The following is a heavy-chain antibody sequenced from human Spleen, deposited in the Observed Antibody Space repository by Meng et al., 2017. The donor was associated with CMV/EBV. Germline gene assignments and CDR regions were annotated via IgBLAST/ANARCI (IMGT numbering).Heavy chain of an antibody. Sequence: GGSLRLSCAASGFTFSNSWMSWVRQAPGKGLEWVANIKQDGSEKYYVDSVKGRFTISRDNAKKSLYLQMNSLRAEDTAVYYCARGYSGYDASWYFDLWGRGTLVTVSS. CDR1: GFTFSNSW. V-gene: IGHV3-7*01. CDR3: ARGYSGYDASWYFDL. CDR2: IKQDGSEK. D-gene: IGHD5-12*01. J-gene: IGHJ2*01.